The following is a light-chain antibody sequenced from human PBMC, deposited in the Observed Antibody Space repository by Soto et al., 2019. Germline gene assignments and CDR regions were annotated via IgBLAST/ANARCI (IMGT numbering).Light chain of an antibody. Sequence: QSVLTQPASVSGSPGQSITISCTGTSSDIGGYNFVSWYHQHPGKAPKLMIYEVSNRPSGVSDRFSGSKSGNTASLTISGLQAEDEADYYCSSYTNSDTWVFGGGTKLTVL. J-gene: IGLJ3*02. CDR2: EVS. V-gene: IGLV2-14*01. CDR3: SSYTNSDTWV. CDR1: SSDIGGYNF.